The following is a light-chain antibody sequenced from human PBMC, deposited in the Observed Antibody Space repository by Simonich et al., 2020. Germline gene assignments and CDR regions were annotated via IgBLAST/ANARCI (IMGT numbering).Light chain of an antibody. CDR2: DAS. V-gene: IGKV3D-20*01. J-gene: IGKJ1*01. CDR3: QQYGSSPET. CDR1: QSVSSSY. Sequence: EIVLTQSPGTLSLSPGERATLSCRSSQSVSSSYLAWYQQKPGLAPRLLIYDASSRDTGIPDRFSGSGSGTDFTLTISRLEPEDFAVYYCQQYGSSPETFGQGTKVEIK.